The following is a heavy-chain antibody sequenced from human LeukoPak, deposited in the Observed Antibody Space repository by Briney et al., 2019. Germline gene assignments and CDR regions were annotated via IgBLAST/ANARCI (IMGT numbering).Heavy chain of an antibody. CDR3: ARVSGRYCSSTSCYLFDY. CDR2: IIPILGIA. CDR1: GGTFSSYA. V-gene: IGHV1-69*04. Sequence: ASVKVSCKASGGTFSSYAISWVRQAPGQGLEWMGRIIPILGIANYAQKFQGRVTITADKSTSTAYMELSSLRSEDTAVYYCARVSGRYCSSTSCYLFDYWGQGTLVTVSS. D-gene: IGHD2-2*01. J-gene: IGHJ4*02.